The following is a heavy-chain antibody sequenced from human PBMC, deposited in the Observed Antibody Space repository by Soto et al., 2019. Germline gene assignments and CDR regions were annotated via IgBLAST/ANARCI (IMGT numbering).Heavy chain of an antibody. J-gene: IGHJ4*02. CDR3: ARVRKEWLAFDY. CDR1: GFTFSSYG. CDR2: IWYDGSNN. V-gene: IGHV3-33*01. D-gene: IGHD6-19*01. Sequence: QVQLVESGGGVVQPGRSLRLSCAASGFTFSSYGMHWVRQAPGKGLEWVAAIWYDGSNNYYADSVKGRFTISRDNSKNTLYLQMNSLRAEDTAVYYCARVRKEWLAFDYWGQGTMVTVSS.